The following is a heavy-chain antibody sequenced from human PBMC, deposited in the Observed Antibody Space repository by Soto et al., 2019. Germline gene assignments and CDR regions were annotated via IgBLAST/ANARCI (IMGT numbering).Heavy chain of an antibody. Sequence: GASVKVSCKASCYTFTNYGISWVRQAPGQGLEWKGWINTYNGKKNHSQKLQGRVTMTTDISTSTAYMELRSLRSDDTAVYYCARGVGSGTYYNQYNWFDPWGQGTLVTVAS. CDR2: INTYNGKK. CDR1: CYTFTNYG. V-gene: IGHV1-18*01. D-gene: IGHD3-10*01. CDR3: ARGVGSGTYYNQYNWFDP. J-gene: IGHJ5*02.